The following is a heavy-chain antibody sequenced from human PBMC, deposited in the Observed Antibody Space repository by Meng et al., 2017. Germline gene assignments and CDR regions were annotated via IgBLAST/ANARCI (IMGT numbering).Heavy chain of an antibody. CDR3: ARRGSYYEFDYFDC. D-gene: IGHD1-26*01. CDR1: GFTFSDYY. J-gene: IGHJ4*02. V-gene: IGHV3-11*04. Sequence: GESLKISCAASGFTFSDYYMSWIRQAPGKGLEWVSYISSSGSTIYYADSVKGRFTISRDNAKNSLYLQMNSLRAEDTAVYYCARRGSYYEFDYFDCWGQGTLVTVSS. CDR2: ISSSGSTI.